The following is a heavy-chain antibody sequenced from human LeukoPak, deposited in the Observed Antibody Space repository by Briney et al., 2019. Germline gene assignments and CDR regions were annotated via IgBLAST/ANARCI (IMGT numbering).Heavy chain of an antibody. J-gene: IGHJ6*02. V-gene: IGHV1-58*02. CDR1: GFTFTSSA. CDR2: IVVGSGNT. CDR3: AGWSGYYTGPYYYGMDV. D-gene: IGHD3-3*01. Sequence: TSVKVSCKASGFTFTSSAMQWVRQARGQRLEWIGWIVVGSGNTNYAQKFQERVTITRDMSTSTAYMELSSLRSEDTAVYYCAGWSGYYTGPYYYGMDVWGQGTTVTVSS.